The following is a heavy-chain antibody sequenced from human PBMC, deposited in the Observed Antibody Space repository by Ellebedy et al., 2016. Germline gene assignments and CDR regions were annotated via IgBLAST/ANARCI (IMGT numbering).Heavy chain of an antibody. CDR3: ARGSYRTVTTTKVSVRPNFDY. J-gene: IGHJ4*02. CDR1: GGTFTSYG. Sequence: ASVKVSCKASGGTFTSYGISWVRQAPGQGLEWMGRIIPILGIANYAQKFQGRVTITADKSTSTAYMELSSLRSDDTAVYYCARGSYRTVTTTKVSVRPNFDYWGQGTLVTVSS. D-gene: IGHD4-17*01. CDR2: IIPILGIA. V-gene: IGHV1-69*04.